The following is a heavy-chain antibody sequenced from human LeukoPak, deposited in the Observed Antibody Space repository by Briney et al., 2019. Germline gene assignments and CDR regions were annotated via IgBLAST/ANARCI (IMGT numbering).Heavy chain of an antibody. CDR1: GYTFTGYS. D-gene: IGHD3-22*01. J-gene: IGHJ4*02. CDR3: TRSAVVLPYYFDY. CDR2: FDPENGET. V-gene: IGHV1-24*01. Sequence: ASVKVSCKASGYTFTGYSMHWVRQAPGQGLEWMGSFDPENGETLYAPNFQGRVSLTEDTSAATAYMELISLRSEDTAVYYCTRSAVVLPYYFDYWGQGTLVTVSS.